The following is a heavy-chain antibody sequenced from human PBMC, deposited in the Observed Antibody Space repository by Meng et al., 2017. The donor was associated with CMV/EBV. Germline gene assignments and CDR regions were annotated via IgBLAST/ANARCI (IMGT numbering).Heavy chain of an antibody. CDR1: CYTFTSYG. V-gene: IGHV1-18*01. D-gene: IGHD3-22*01. CDR3: ARGGRYYYDSSGYCDY. J-gene: IGHJ4*02. CDR2: ISAYNGNT. Sequence: QVPLGQSGAEVKKPGASVKVSCKDFCYTFTSYGISWVRQAPGQGLEWMGWISAYNGNTNYAQKLQGRVTMTTDTSTSTAYMELRSLRSDDTAVYYCARGGRYYYDSSGYCDYWGQGTLVTVSS.